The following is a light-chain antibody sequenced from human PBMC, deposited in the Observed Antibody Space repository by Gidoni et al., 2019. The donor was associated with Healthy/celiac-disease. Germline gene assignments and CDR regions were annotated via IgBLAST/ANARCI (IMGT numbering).Light chain of an antibody. CDR3: QLRRNWPRIFT. V-gene: IGKV3-11*01. J-gene: IGKJ3*01. CDR2: DAS. Sequence: EIVLTQSPATLPLSPGERATLSCRASQSVSSYLAWYQQKPGRAPRLLSYDASNRVTGIPDRFSGSGSGTDFTLTISSLDPDDFALYYGQLRRNWPRIFTFGPXTKVDIK. CDR1: QSVSSY.